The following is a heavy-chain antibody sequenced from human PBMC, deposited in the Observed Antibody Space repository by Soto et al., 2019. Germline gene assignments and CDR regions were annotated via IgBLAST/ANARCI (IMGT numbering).Heavy chain of an antibody. J-gene: IGHJ5*02. CDR3: ARDRIVVVPAATNWFDP. V-gene: IGHV1-18*04. Sequence: ASVKVSCKASGYTFTSYGISWVRQAPGQGLEWMGWISAYNGNTNYAQKLQGRVAMTTDTSTSTAYMELRSLRSDDTAVYYCARDRIVVVPAATNWFDPWGQGTLVTVSS. CDR1: GYTFTSYG. CDR2: ISAYNGNT. D-gene: IGHD2-2*01.